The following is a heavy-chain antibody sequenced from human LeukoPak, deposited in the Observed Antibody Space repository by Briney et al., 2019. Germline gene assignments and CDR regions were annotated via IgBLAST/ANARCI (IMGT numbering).Heavy chain of an antibody. Sequence: PSETLSLTCAVYGGSFSGYYWSWIRQPPGKGLEWIGEINHGGSTTYNPSLQSRVTMSVDTSTNQISLKMTSVTAADTAIYYCARVITSGYYYADSWGQGTLVTIPS. CDR1: GGSFSGYY. D-gene: IGHD3-22*01. V-gene: IGHV4-34*01. J-gene: IGHJ4*02. CDR2: INHGGST. CDR3: ARVITSGYYYADS.